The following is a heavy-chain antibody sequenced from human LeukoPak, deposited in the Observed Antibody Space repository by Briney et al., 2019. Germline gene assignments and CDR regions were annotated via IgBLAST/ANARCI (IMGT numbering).Heavy chain of an antibody. J-gene: IGHJ3*01. CDR2: INSDGSST. CDR1: GVTFGNYW. CDR3: ARDSTFRGTGPNV. Sequence: GGSLRLSCAASGVTFGNYWMHWVRQAPGKGLVWVSRINSDGSSTNYADSVKGRFTISRDNAKNTLYLQVNSLRAEDTAVYYCARDSTFRGTGPNVWGQGTMVIVSS. D-gene: IGHD2-8*02. V-gene: IGHV3-74*01.